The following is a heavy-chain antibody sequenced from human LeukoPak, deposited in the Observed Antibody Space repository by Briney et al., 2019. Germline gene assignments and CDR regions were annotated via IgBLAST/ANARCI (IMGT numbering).Heavy chain of an antibody. D-gene: IGHD3-22*01. CDR3: ARLPPYYYDSSGYCDY. CDR1: GYSFTSYW. Sequence: GESLQISCKGSGYSFTSYWIGWVRQLPGKGLEWMGIIYPGDSDTRYSPSFQGQVTISADKSISTAYLQWSSLKASDTAMYYCARLPPYYYDSSGYCDYWGQGTLVTVSS. V-gene: IGHV5-51*01. J-gene: IGHJ4*02. CDR2: IYPGDSDT.